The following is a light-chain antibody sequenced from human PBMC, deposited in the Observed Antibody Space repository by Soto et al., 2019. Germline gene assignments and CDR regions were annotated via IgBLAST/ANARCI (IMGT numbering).Light chain of an antibody. Sequence: EIVMTQSPSTLSVSPGERATLSCRASQSVSSNLAWYQQKPGQAPGLLIYAASTRATGIPARFSGSGSGTEFTLTISSLQSEDLAAYHCQQYDNWITFGQGTRLEIK. CDR1: QSVSSN. CDR3: QQYDNWIT. CDR2: AAS. J-gene: IGKJ5*01. V-gene: IGKV3-15*01.